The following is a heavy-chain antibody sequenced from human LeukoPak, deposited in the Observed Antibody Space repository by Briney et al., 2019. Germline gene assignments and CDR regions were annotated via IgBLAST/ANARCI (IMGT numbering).Heavy chain of an antibody. V-gene: IGHV1-69*05. CDR1: EGTFSSYA. J-gene: IGHJ5*02. CDR2: IIPIFGTA. Sequence: GSSVNASCQATEGTFSSYAMSWVRQAPGQGLVWMGGIIPIFGTANYAQKFQGRVTITTDESTSTAYMELSSLRSEDTAVYYCARDRGSYKPNWFDPWGQGTLVTVSS. CDR3: ARDRGSYKPNWFDP. D-gene: IGHD1-26*01.